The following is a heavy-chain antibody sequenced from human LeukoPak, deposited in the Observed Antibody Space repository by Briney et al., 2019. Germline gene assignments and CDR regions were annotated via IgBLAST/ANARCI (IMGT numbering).Heavy chain of an antibody. CDR3: AKASDDFWSGYYGYGMDV. D-gene: IGHD3-3*01. Sequence: GGSLRLSCAASGFTFSSYAMSWVRQAPGKGLEWVSAISGSGGSTYYADSVKGRFIISRDNSKNTLYLQMNSLRAEDTAVYYCAKASDDFWSGYYGYGMDVWGQGTTVTVSS. V-gene: IGHV3-23*01. CDR2: ISGSGGST. J-gene: IGHJ6*02. CDR1: GFTFSSYA.